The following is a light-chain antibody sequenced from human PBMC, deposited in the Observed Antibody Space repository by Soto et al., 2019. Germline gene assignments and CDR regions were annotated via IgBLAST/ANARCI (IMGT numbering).Light chain of an antibody. CDR3: QQSYSTPIT. Sequence: DIQMTPSPSSLSASVGDRVTIPCRASQSISSYLNWYQQKPGKAPKLLIYAASSLQSGVPSRFSGSGSGTEFTLTISSLQPEDFATYYCQQSYSTPITFGQGTRLEIK. CDR1: QSISSY. CDR2: AAS. V-gene: IGKV1-39*01. J-gene: IGKJ5*01.